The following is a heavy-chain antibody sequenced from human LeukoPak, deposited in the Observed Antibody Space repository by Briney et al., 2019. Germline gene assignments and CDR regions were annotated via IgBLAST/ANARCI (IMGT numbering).Heavy chain of an antibody. CDR1: EFSVGSNY. J-gene: IGHJ4*02. CDR3: ARGGVDY. Sequence: PGGSLRLSCAASEFSVGSNYMTWVRQAPGKGLEWVSLIYSGGSTYYADSVKGRFTISRDNAKNTLYLQMNSLRAEDTAVYYCARGGVDYWGQGTLVTVSS. D-gene: IGHD5-24*01. CDR2: IYSGGST. V-gene: IGHV3-66*01.